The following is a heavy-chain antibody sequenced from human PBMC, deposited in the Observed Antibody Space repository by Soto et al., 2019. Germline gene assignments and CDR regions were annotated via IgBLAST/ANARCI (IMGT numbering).Heavy chain of an antibody. J-gene: IGHJ6*02. CDR1: GFTFDDYA. CDR2: IWYDGSNK. Sequence: GGSLRLSCAASGFTFDDYAMHWVRQAPGKGLEWVAVIWYDGSNKYYADSVKGRFTISRDNSKNTLYLQMNSLRAEDTAVYYCARTPDCSSTSCYDYYYYGMDVWGQGTTVTVSS. V-gene: IGHV3-33*08. D-gene: IGHD2-2*01. CDR3: ARTPDCSSTSCYDYYYYGMDV.